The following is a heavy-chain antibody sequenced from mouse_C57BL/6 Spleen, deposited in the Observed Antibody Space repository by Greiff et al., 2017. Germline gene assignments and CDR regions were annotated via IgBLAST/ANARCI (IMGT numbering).Heavy chain of an antibody. V-gene: IGHV1-15*01. J-gene: IGHJ3*01. CDR1: GYTFTDYE. D-gene: IGHD1-1*01. Sequence: QVQLQQSGAELVRPGASVTLSCKASGYTFTDYEMHWVKQKPVHGLEWIGAIDPETGGTAYNQKFKGKAILTADKSSSTAYMELRSLTSEDSAVYYCTGVEDYGTSGFAYWGKGTLVTVSA. CDR2: IDPETGGT. CDR3: TGVEDYGTSGFAY.